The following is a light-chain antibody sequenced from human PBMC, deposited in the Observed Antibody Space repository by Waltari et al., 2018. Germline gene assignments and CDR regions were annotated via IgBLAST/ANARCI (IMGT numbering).Light chain of an antibody. J-gene: IGKJ1*01. CDR2: GAS. CDR1: QSVTRNY. Sequence: IVLTQSPDTLSWSPGERATLSCRPSQSVTRNYLAWYQQKPGQAPRLLIYGASNRANGIPDRFSGSGSGTDFTLTISRLGPEDFAVYYCQQYGNSLTWSFGQGTKVEI. CDR3: QQYGNSLTWS. V-gene: IGKV3-20*01.